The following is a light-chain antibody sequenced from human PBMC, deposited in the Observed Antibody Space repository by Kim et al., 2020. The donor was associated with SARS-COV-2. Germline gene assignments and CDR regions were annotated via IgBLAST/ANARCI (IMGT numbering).Light chain of an antibody. CDR1: SSGVGRYNY. V-gene: IGLV2-8*01. Sequence: DDIPCTGTSSGVGRYNYVSWYQPHPGKAPKLIIYDVTKRPTGVPDRFSGSKSGNTASLTVSGLQAEDEADYYCSSYAGRNDLVFGGGTQLTVL. J-gene: IGLJ2*01. CDR2: DVT. CDR3: SSYAGRNDLV.